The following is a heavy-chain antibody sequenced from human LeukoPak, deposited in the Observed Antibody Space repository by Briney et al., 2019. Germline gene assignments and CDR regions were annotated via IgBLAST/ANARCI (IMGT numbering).Heavy chain of an antibody. CDR1: GYSFTAYY. V-gene: IGHV1-2*02. D-gene: IGHD3-10*01. Sequence: ASVKVSCEASGYSFTAYYMHWVRQVPGQGLEWMGWINSNNGDTNYAQKFQGRVTMTRDTSISTAYMELSRLRFDDTAVYYCAKYCCSPDYGSGNYYLDSWFAPWGQGTLVTVSS. CDR2: INSNNGDT. J-gene: IGHJ5*02. CDR3: AKYCCSPDYGSGNYYLDSWFAP.